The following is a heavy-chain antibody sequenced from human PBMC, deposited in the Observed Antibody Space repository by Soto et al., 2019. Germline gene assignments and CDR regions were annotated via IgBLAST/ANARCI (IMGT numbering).Heavy chain of an antibody. Sequence: QMQLVQSGPEVKKPGTSVKVSCKASGFTLTSADVQWVRQTRGQRLEWIGWIVGGSGSTNYAQQFQGRLAITRDMSTSTVYMELSSLRSEDTAVYYCAAEWSNRPVDFWGQGTLVTVSS. CDR2: IVGGSGST. CDR1: GFTLTSAD. V-gene: IGHV1-58*01. CDR3: AAEWSNRPVDF. J-gene: IGHJ4*02. D-gene: IGHD3-3*01.